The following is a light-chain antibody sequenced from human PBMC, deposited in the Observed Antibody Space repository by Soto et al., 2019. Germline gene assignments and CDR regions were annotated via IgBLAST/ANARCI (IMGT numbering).Light chain of an antibody. V-gene: IGKV1-39*01. CDR2: GAS. CDR3: QQSYGSPT. Sequence: EMTQSPSSLSASVGDRVTITCRASQSISSYLNWYQQRPGKAPKFLIFGASNLQSGVPSRFSGSGSGTDFTLTSSSLQPEDSATYYCQQSYGSPTFGGGTKVEIK. CDR1: QSISSY. J-gene: IGKJ4*01.